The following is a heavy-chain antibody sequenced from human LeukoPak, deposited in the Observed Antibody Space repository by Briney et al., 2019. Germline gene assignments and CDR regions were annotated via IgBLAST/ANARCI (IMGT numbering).Heavy chain of an antibody. V-gene: IGHV3-23*01. CDR3: AKFYDILTGYFDY. Sequence: GGSLRLSCAASGFPLSSYAMSRGRQAPGKGPGGGSAISGGNGNTYYAYYADSVRGRFTISRDSSKNTLYLQMNSLRAEDTAVYYCAKFYDILTGYFDYWGQGTLVTVSS. CDR1: GFPLSSYA. J-gene: IGHJ4*02. CDR2: ISGGNGNT. D-gene: IGHD3-9*01.